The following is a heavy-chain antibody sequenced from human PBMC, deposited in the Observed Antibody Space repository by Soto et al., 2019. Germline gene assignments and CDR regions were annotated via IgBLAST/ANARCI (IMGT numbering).Heavy chain of an antibody. Sequence: QVQLVQSGAEEKKPGASVKVSCKASGYTFTSYAMHWVRQAPGQRLEWMGWINAGNGNTKYSQKFQGRVTITRDTSASTADMELSSLRSEDTAVYYCARVSSGWYFYYWGQGTLVTVSS. CDR1: GYTFTSYA. D-gene: IGHD6-19*01. CDR3: ARVSSGWYFYY. V-gene: IGHV1-3*05. CDR2: INAGNGNT. J-gene: IGHJ4*02.